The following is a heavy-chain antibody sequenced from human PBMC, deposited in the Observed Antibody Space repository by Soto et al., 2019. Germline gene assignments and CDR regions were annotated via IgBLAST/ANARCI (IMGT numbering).Heavy chain of an antibody. D-gene: IGHD5-18*01. Sequence: QPGGSLRLSCAASGFTFSNYAMTWVRQAPGKGLEWVSAISSGGTYTDYADSVKGRFTLSRDNSKNMVYLQMHSLRAEDTAVYHCAKGSSGYNYGFYNYFDYWGQGTLVTVSS. J-gene: IGHJ4*02. CDR2: ISSGGTYT. CDR1: GFTFSNYA. CDR3: AKGSSGYNYGFYNYFDY. V-gene: IGHV3-23*01.